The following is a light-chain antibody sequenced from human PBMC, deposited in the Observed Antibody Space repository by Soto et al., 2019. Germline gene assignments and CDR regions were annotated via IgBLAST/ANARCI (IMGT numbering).Light chain of an antibody. CDR2: APS. CDR1: QSISSY. CDR3: QHSYSTPLT. Sequence: DIQMTQSPSSLSASVGDRVTITCRASQSISSYLNWYQQDPGKAPKLLIYAPSSLPSGVPSRFSGSGSGTDFSLTISRLQTEDFATYYCQHSYSTPLTFGRGTKVYIK. J-gene: IGKJ4*01. V-gene: IGKV1-39*01.